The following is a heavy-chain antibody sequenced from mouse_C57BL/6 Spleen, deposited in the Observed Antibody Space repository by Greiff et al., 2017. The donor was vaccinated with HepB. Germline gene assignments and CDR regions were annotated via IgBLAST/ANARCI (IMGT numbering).Heavy chain of an antibody. V-gene: IGHV1-82*01. Sequence: QVQLQQSGPALVKPGASVKISCKASGYAFSSSWMNWVKQRPGKGLEWIGRIYPGDGDTNYNGKFKGKATLTADKSSSTAYMQLSSLTSEDAAVYFCARENIDDGFPFDYWGQGTTLTVSS. CDR1: GYAFSSSW. J-gene: IGHJ2*01. CDR2: IYPGDGDT. D-gene: IGHD2-3*01. CDR3: ARENIDDGFPFDY.